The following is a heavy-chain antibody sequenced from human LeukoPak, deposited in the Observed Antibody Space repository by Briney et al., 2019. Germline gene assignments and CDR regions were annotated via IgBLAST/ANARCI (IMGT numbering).Heavy chain of an antibody. D-gene: IGHD3-9*01. CDR1: GGSISSYY. J-gene: IGHJ6*02. CDR2: IYYSGST. Sequence: SETLSLTCTVSGGSISSYYWSWIRQPPGKGLEWIGYIYYSGSTYYNPSLKSRVTISVDTSKNQFSLKMRSVTAADTAVYYCARKYYDILTGYTAMDVWGQGTTVTVSS. CDR3: ARKYYDILTGYTAMDV. V-gene: IGHV4-59*01.